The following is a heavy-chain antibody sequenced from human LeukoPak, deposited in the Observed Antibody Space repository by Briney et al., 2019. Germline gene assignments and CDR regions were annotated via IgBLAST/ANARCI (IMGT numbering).Heavy chain of an antibody. V-gene: IGHV4-61*01. J-gene: IGHJ6*02. CDR3: ASVPILGVFTPYGMDV. D-gene: IGHD3-3*01. CDR1: GGSFSSASYY. Sequence: SETLSLTCTVSGGSFSSASYYWSWVRQPPERGLEGIGYVYHTASTNYNPSLKSRVTVSLDMSKNQFSLKLSSVTAADTAVYYCASVPILGVFTPYGMDVWGQGTTVTVSS. CDR2: VYHTAST.